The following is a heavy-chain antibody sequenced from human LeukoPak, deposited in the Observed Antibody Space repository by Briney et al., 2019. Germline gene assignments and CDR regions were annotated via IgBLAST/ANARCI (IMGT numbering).Heavy chain of an antibody. J-gene: IGHJ4*02. CDR3: ARDPGVQDY. V-gene: IGHV3-30-3*01. D-gene: IGHD3-10*01. Sequence: RRSLRLSCAASGFTFSSYAMHWVRQAPGKGLEWVAVISYDGSNKYYAASVKGRFTISRDNSKNTLYLQMNSLRAEDTAVYYCARDPGVQDYWGQGTPVTVPS. CDR2: ISYDGSNK. CDR1: GFTFSSYA.